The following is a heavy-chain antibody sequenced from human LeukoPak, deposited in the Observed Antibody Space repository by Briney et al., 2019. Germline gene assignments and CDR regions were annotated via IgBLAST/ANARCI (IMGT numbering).Heavy chain of an antibody. J-gene: IGHJ4*02. CDR1: GGSISSYY. D-gene: IGHD2-2*01. Sequence: NTSETLSLTCTVSGGSISSYYWSWIRQAPGKGLEWIGYIYYSGSTNYNPSLKSRVTISVDTSKNQFSLKLSSVTAADTAVYYCARERCTSTNCYYDYWGQGTLVTVSS. V-gene: IGHV4-59*01. CDR2: IYYSGST. CDR3: ARERCTSTNCYYDY.